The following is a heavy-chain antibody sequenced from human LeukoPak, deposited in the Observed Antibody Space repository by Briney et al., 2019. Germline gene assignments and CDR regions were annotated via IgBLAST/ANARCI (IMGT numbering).Heavy chain of an antibody. Sequence: GGSLRLSCAASGFTFSSYAMSWVRQAPGKGLEWVSAISGSGGSTYYADSVKGRFTISRDNSKNTLYLQMNSLRAEDTAVYYCAKAPDSSSGWYDYYYYMDVWGKGTTVTVSS. CDR2: ISGSGGST. V-gene: IGHV3-23*01. CDR3: AKAPDSSSGWYDYYYYMDV. J-gene: IGHJ6*03. D-gene: IGHD6-19*01. CDR1: GFTFSSYA.